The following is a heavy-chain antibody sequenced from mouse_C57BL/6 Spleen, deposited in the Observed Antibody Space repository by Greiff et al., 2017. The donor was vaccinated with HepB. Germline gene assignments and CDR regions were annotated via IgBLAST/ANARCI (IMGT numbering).Heavy chain of an antibody. CDR1: GYTFTSYW. Sequence: QVQLQQPGAELVKPGASVKLSCKASGYTFTSYWMQWVKQRPGQGLEWIGEIDPSDSYTNYNQKFKGKATLTVDTSSSTAYMQLSSLTSEDSAVYYCARLGTTNYWGQGTTLTGSS. D-gene: IGHD2-3*01. CDR3: ARLGTTNY. V-gene: IGHV1-50*01. J-gene: IGHJ2*01. CDR2: IDPSDSYT.